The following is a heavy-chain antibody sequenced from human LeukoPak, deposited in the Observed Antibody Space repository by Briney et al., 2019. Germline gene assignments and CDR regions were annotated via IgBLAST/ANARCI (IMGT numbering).Heavy chain of an antibody. CDR3: ASYYYGSGIQDGYYFDY. V-gene: IGHV1-2*02. Sequence: GASVKVSCKASGYTFTGYFMHWVRQAPGQGLEWMGWINPNSGGTNYARKFQGRVTMTRDTSISTAYMELSSLRSEDTAVYYCASYYYGSGIQDGYYFDYWGQGTLVTVSS. CDR2: INPNSGGT. D-gene: IGHD3-10*01. J-gene: IGHJ4*02. CDR1: GYTFTGYF.